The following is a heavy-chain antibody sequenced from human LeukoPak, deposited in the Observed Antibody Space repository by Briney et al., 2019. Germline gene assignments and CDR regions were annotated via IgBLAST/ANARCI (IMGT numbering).Heavy chain of an antibody. Sequence: PSETLSLTCTVSGGSISSYYWSWIRQPPGKGLEWIGYIYYSGSTNYNPSLKSRVTISVDTSKNRFSLKLSSVTAADTAVYYCARHTGIAAAGTADYWGQGTLVTVSS. CDR2: IYYSGST. CDR3: ARHTGIAAAGTADY. V-gene: IGHV4-59*08. CDR1: GGSISSYY. J-gene: IGHJ4*02. D-gene: IGHD6-13*01.